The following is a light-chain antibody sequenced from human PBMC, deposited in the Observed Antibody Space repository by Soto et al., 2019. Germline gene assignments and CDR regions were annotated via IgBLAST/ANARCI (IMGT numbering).Light chain of an antibody. V-gene: IGLV1-40*01. CDR1: SANIGAGYD. Sequence: QSVLTQPPSMSGAPGQRVTISCTGTSANIGAGYDVHWYQQLPGMAPKLLIYGNNKRPSVVPDRFSGSKSGTSASLAITGLQAEDEADYYCQSYDSTLSGLYVLGTGTKVTVL. CDR2: GNN. J-gene: IGLJ1*01. CDR3: QSYDSTLSGLYV.